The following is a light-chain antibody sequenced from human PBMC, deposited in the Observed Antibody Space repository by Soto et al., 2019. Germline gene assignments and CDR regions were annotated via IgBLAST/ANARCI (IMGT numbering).Light chain of an antibody. CDR1: SSDIGNYDF. CDR3: SSYAGSNTLV. CDR2: EVS. J-gene: IGLJ2*01. Sequence: QSALTQPASVSGSPGQSITISCTGTSSDIGNYDFVSWYQQVPGTAPKAMIYEVSKWPSGVPDRFSGSKSGNTASLTVSGLQADDEADYYCSSYAGSNTLVFGGGTKLTVL. V-gene: IGLV2-8*01.